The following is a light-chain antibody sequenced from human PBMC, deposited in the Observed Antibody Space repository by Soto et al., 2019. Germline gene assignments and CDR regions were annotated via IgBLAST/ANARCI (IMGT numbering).Light chain of an antibody. CDR3: QQYNSYS. Sequence: DIQMTPSPSTLSGCVGDRVTITCRASQTISSWLAWYQQKPGTAPXLLIYHASTLESGVPSRLSGRGYGTEFTLTIISLQPEDFATYYCQQYNSYSFGQGTKVDI. J-gene: IGKJ1*01. CDR1: QTISSW. V-gene: IGKV1-5*01. CDR2: HAS.